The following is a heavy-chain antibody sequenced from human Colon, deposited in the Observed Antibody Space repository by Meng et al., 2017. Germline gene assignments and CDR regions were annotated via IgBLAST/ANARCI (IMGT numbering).Heavy chain of an antibody. CDR1: GGSISSNDW. D-gene: IGHD6-25*01. Sequence: QGQVQGSCPGLVKPSGTLYVTWAVSGGSISSNDWWTWVRQPPGKGLEWIGESFHTGTTNYKPSLRGRVTISVDKSNNQFSLRLSSVTAADTAVYFCVRGRQTYGSGYLYSFDDWGQGALVTVSS. V-gene: IGHV4-4*02. CDR3: VRGRQTYGSGYLYSFDD. J-gene: IGHJ4*02. CDR2: SFHTGTT.